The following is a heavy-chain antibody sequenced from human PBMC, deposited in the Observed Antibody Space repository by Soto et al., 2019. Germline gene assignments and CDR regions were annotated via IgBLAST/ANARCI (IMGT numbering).Heavy chain of an antibody. V-gene: IGHV1-46*01. CDR2: VNPSGGHS. Sequence: QVQLVQSGAEVKKPGASVKVSCKASGVTFTDYYIDRVRQAPGQGLEWMGTVNPSGGHSTYAQYFLGRMTMTRDTSTSTVYMELTSLTSEDTAVYYCARGGHVVVGTAALDYCGQGTLGTVSS. J-gene: IGHJ4*02. D-gene: IGHD2-21*02. CDR1: GVTFTDYY. CDR3: ARGGHVVVGTAALDY.